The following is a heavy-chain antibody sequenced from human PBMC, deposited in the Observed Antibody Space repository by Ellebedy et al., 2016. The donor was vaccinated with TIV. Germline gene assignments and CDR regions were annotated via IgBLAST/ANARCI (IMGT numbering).Heavy chain of an antibody. J-gene: IGHJ4*02. CDR3: VRAPRGQYYFDY. CDR2: IWYDGSNK. Sequence: GGSLRLXXAASEFTFSTYWMSWVRQAPGKGLEWAAVIWYDGSNKYYADSVKGRFTISRDNSKNTLYLEMNSLRAEDTAVYYCVRAPRGQYYFDYWGQGTLVTVSS. V-gene: IGHV3-33*08. CDR1: EFTFSTYW. D-gene: IGHD5-12*01.